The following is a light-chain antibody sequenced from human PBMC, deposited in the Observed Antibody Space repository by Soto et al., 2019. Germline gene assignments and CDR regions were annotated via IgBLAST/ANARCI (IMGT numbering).Light chain of an antibody. Sequence: DIQLTQTPSTLSASVESEVTITCRASQTISRWLAWYQQKPGRAPKLLIYDASTLESGVPSRFSGSGSETEFTLTISRLQPDDFATYFCHSRAFGQGTRLEIK. J-gene: IGKJ5*01. CDR2: DAS. CDR3: HSRA. V-gene: IGKV1-5*01. CDR1: QTISRW.